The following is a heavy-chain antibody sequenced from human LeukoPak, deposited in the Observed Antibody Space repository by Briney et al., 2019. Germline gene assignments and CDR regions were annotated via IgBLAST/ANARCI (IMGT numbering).Heavy chain of an antibody. V-gene: IGHV4-59*01. CDR3: ARRIIARGLGQENWFDP. CDR2: ILYSGTT. D-gene: IGHD3-16*01. J-gene: IGHJ5*02. Sequence: PSETLSLTCTVSGASFTSYYWNWIRQPPGKGLEWIGYILYSGTTNYNPSLNSRVTISLDTSKNQFSLELSSVTAADTAVYYCARRIIARGLGQENWFDPWGQGSLVTVSS. CDR1: GASFTSYY.